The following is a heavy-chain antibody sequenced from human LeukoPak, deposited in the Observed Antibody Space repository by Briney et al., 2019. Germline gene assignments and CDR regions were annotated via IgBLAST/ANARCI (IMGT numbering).Heavy chain of an antibody. V-gene: IGHV1-2*02. D-gene: IGHD5-12*01. CDR2: INPNSGGT. CDR1: GYTFTGYY. CDR3: ARDGYDSGYYYTDV. J-gene: IGHJ6*03. Sequence: ASVKVSCKASGYTFTGYYMHWVRQAPGQGLEGMGWINPNSGGTNYAQKFQGRVTMTRDTSISTAYMELSRLRSDDTAVYYCARDGYDSGYYYTDVWGKGTTVTVSS.